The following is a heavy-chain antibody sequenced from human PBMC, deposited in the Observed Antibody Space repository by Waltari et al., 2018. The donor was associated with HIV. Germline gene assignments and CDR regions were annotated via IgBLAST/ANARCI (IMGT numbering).Heavy chain of an antibody. CDR3: ARDRARTTDYYYYGMDV. V-gene: IGHV1-2*02. J-gene: IGHJ6*02. CDR2: INPNSGGT. Sequence: QVQLVQSGAEVKKPGASVKVSCKASGYTFTGYYMHWVRQAPGQGLEWMGWINPNSGGTNYAQKFQGRVTMTRDTSSITAYMELSRLRSDDTAVYYCARDRARTTDYYYYGMDVWGQGTTVTVSS. CDR1: GYTFTGYY. D-gene: IGHD1-7*01.